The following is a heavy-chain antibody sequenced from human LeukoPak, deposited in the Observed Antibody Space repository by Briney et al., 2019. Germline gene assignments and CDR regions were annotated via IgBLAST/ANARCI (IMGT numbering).Heavy chain of an antibody. V-gene: IGHV3-53*01. CDR2: IYKAGNT. Sequence: PGGSLRLSCAASGFTVSGNYMNWVRQAPGRGPEWVSVIYKAGNTFYADSVKGRFTMSRDNSKNTLYHQMNSLRAEDTAVYYCARVLLDTSGDQYWYYDLWGRGTLVTVSS. J-gene: IGHJ2*01. CDR3: ARVLLDTSGDQYWYYDL. D-gene: IGHD3-22*01. CDR1: GFTVSGNY.